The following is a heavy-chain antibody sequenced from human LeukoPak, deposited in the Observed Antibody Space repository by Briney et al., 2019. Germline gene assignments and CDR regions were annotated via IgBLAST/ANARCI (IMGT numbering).Heavy chain of an antibody. J-gene: IGHJ3*02. CDR3: ARNLWFGESSDAFDM. V-gene: IGHV1-2*02. CDR1: GYSFTGHY. Sequence: ASVKVSCKASGYSFTGHYMQWVRQAPGQGLEWMGWINPKSGGTNYAQKFQGRVTMTRDTSISTAYMDMSSLRSDDTAVYYCARNLWFGESSDAFDMWGQGTMVTVSS. D-gene: IGHD3-10*01. CDR2: INPKSGGT.